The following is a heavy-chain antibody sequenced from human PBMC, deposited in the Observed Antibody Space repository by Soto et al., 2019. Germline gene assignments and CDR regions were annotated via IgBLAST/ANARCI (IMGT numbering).Heavy chain of an antibody. D-gene: IGHD4-17*01. V-gene: IGHV3-74*03. Sequence: EVQLVESGGGLVQPGGSLRLSCRASGFDFNNYWMHWVRQDPGKGLVWVSRINGDGSDTKYADSVKGRFTISRDNDKNTVYLQMNSLRAEDTAVYYCARDQTTGDWFDAWGQGTLVTVSS. CDR3: ARDQTTGDWFDA. CDR1: GFDFNNYW. J-gene: IGHJ5*02. CDR2: INGDGSDT.